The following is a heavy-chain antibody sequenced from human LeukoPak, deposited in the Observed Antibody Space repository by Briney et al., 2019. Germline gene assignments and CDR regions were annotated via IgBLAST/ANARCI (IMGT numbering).Heavy chain of an antibody. V-gene: IGHV1-2*02. D-gene: IGHD1-26*01. CDR3: ARVVIGGRKQKNYYYYYHMDV. Sequence: ASVKVSCKASGGTFSSYAISWVRQAPGQGLEWMGWINPNSGGTNYAQKFQGRVTMTRDTSISTAYMELSRLRSDDTAVYYCARVVIGGRKQKNYYYYYHMDVWGKGTTVTVSS. CDR1: GGTFSSYA. CDR2: INPNSGGT. J-gene: IGHJ6*03.